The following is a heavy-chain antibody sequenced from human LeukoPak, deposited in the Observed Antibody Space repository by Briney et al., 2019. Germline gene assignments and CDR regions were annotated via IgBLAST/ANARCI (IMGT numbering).Heavy chain of an antibody. CDR2: IRKDGTST. D-gene: IGHD3-16*01. Sequence: PGGSLRLSCVVSGFNLNSFYMDWVRQAPGKGLVWVSGIRKDGTSTGYADSVQGRFSISRETDKNTVYLQMNSLRPDDTGVYFCARGNWGPEFGGQGTLVTVSS. V-gene: IGHV3-74*01. J-gene: IGHJ4*02. CDR1: GFNLNSFY. CDR3: ARGNWGPEF.